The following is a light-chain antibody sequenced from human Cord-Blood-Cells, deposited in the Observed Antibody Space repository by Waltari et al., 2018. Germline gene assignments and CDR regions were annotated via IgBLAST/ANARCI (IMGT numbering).Light chain of an antibody. Sequence: DIKLTQSPPSLSASVGERVTITCRASQSISSYLNWYQQKPGKAPKLLIYAASSLQSGVPSRFSGSGSGTDFTLTISSLQPEDFATYYCQQSYSTPYTFGQGTRLEIK. CDR1: QSISSY. CDR2: AAS. J-gene: IGKJ2*01. CDR3: QQSYSTPYT. V-gene: IGKV1-39*01.